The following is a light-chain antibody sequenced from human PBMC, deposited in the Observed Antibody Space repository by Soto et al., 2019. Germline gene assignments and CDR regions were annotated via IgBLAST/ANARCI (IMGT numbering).Light chain of an antibody. Sequence: QSALTQPASVSGSPGQSITISCTGTRSDVGSYNLVSWYQYHPGKAPKLIIYEDAKRPSGVYNRFSGSNSGDTASLTISGLQAEDEPDLYCCSYAGGRPDVFVPGTKLTVL. V-gene: IGLV2-23*01. CDR3: CSYAGGRPDV. CDR2: EDA. J-gene: IGLJ1*01. CDR1: RSDVGSYNL.